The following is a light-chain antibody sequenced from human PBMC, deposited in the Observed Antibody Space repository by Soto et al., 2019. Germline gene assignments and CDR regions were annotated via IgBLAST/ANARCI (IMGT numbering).Light chain of an antibody. V-gene: IGKV3-15*01. J-gene: IGKJ1*01. CDR3: QQYKNWPT. CDR2: GAS. CDR1: QSVSSN. Sequence: EIVMTQSPATLSVSPGERATLSCRASQSVSSNLAWYQQKPGQAPRLLIYGASTRATGIPARFSGSGSRTEFTITISSLQSEDFAVYYWQQYKNWPTFGQGTKVEIK.